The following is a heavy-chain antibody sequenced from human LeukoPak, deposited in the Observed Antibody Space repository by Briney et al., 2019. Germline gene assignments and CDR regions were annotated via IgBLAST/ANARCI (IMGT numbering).Heavy chain of an antibody. V-gene: IGHV4-39*02. D-gene: IGHD3-9*01. CDR1: GASISGSDYY. CDR3: ARSPHLVVVMVPVPSYFDI. CDR2: VYSSGNT. Sequence: PSETLSLTCALSGASISGSDYYWGWIRQSPGKGLGWIGSVYSSGNTFYNPSLKSRVAMSVDTSKNHFSLDLASVTASDTAVYYCARSPHLVVVMVPVPSYFDIWGQGTPVTVSS. J-gene: IGHJ1*01.